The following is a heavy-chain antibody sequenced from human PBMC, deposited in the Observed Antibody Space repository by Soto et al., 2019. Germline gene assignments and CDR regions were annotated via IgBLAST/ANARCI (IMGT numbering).Heavy chain of an antibody. CDR2: IKKDGSEK. CDR3: AAILGMEV. Sequence: EVQLVESGGGLVQPGGSPRLSCAVSGFTFSNYWMSWVRQAPGKGLEWVANIKKDGSEKYYVDSVKGRFIISRDNGKKSLYLQMNDLRAEDTAVYYCAAILGMEVWGQGTTVTVSS. D-gene: IGHD3-3*02. V-gene: IGHV3-7*05. CDR1: GFTFSNYW. J-gene: IGHJ6*02.